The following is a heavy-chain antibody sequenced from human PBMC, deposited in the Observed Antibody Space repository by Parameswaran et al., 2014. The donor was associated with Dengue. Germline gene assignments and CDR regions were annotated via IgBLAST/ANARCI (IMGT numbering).Heavy chain of an antibody. V-gene: IGHV1-46*03. Sequence: WVRQAPGQGLEWMGIINPSGGSTSYAQKFQGRVTMTRDTSTSTVYMELSSLRSEDTAVYYCARAGGTTGFDPWGQGTLVTVSS. J-gene: IGHJ5*02. CDR3: ARAGGTTGFDP. CDR2: INPSGGST. D-gene: IGHD1-1*01.